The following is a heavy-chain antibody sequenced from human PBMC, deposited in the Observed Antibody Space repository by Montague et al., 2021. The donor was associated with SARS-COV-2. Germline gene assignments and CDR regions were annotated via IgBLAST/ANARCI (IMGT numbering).Heavy chain of an antibody. CDR2: IYYSGNT. CDR1: GGSISNYY. D-gene: IGHD3-10*01. Sequence: SETLSLTCTVSGGSISNYYWNWIRQPPGKGLEWIGYIYYSGNTNYNPSLKGRVTMSLDTSETQFSLKLTSVTAADTAVYYCARMQWLGVRAFDVWGQGTLVTVSS. CDR3: ARMQWLGVRAFDV. J-gene: IGHJ3*01. V-gene: IGHV4-59*01.